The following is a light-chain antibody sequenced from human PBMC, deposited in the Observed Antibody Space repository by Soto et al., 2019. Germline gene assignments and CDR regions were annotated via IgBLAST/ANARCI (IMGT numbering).Light chain of an antibody. Sequence: EIVLTQSPATLSLSPGERATLSCRASQRVSSYLAWYQQKPGQAPRLLIYDASNRATGIPARFSGSGSGTDLTLTISSLEPEDFAVYYCQQRSNWPPYPFGQGTKLEIK. CDR1: QRVSSY. CDR2: DAS. V-gene: IGKV3-11*01. CDR3: QQRSNWPPYP. J-gene: IGKJ2*01.